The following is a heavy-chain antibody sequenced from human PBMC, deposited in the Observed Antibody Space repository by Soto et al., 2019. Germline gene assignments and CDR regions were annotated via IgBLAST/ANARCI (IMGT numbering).Heavy chain of an antibody. V-gene: IGHV3-30-3*01. CDR1: GFIFSNYA. CDR3: ARDPGGRGPFDY. Sequence: GGSLRLSCAASGFIFSNYAMQWVRQAPGKGLEWVAVISYDGSNKDYADSVKGRFTISRDRSKNTLYLQMNSLRAEDTALYYCARDPGGRGPFDYWGQGALVTVSS. CDR2: ISYDGSNK. D-gene: IGHD2-15*01. J-gene: IGHJ4*02.